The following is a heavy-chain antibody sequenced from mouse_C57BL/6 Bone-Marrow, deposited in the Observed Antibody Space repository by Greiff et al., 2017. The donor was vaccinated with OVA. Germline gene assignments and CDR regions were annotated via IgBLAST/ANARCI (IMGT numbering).Heavy chain of an antibody. CDR2: IDPSDSYT. V-gene: IGHV1-50*01. Sequence: QVQLQQSGAELVKPGASVKLSCKASGYTFTSYWMQWVKQRPGQGLEWIGEIDPSDSYTNYNPKFKGKATLTVDTSSSTAYMQLSSLTSEDSAVYYWARYGRGPDFDYGGQGTTLTVSS. CDR3: ARYGRGPDFDY. J-gene: IGHJ2*01. D-gene: IGHD1-1*01. CDR1: GYTFTSYW.